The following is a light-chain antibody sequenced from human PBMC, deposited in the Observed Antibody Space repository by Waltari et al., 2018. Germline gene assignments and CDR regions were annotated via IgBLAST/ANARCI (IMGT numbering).Light chain of an antibody. CDR3: QQSYSTPFT. CDR2: AAS. V-gene: IGKV1-39*01. Sequence: DIQMTQSPSSLSASVGARVTITCRASQNISSYLNWYQQKPGKAPELVIYAASSLQSGVPSRFSGSGSGTDVTLTISNLQPEDFATYYCQQSYSTPFTFGPGTKVEIK. J-gene: IGKJ3*01. CDR1: QNISSY.